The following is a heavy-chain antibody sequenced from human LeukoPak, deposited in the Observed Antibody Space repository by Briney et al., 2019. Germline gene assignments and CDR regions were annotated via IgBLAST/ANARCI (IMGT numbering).Heavy chain of an antibody. CDR3: AISGLGFGEFRGLDY. Sequence: PGGSLRLSCAASGFTFSSYEMNWVRQAPGKGLEWVSYISSSSNTMYYADSVKGRFTISRDNAKNSLYLQMNSLRDEDTAVYYCAISGLGFGEFRGLDYWGQGTLVTVSS. J-gene: IGHJ4*02. CDR2: ISSSSNTM. CDR1: GFTFSSYE. V-gene: IGHV3-48*03. D-gene: IGHD3-10*01.